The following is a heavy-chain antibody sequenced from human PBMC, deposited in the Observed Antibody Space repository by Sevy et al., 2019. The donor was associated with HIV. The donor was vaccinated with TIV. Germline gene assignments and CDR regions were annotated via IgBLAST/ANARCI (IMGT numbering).Heavy chain of an antibody. Sequence: GGSLRLSCAASGFTFSSYSMNWVRQAPGKGLEWVSYISSSSSTIYYAASVKGRFTISRDNAKNSLYLQMNSLRAEDTAVYYCARSRSGGKYYFDYWGQGTLVTVSS. D-gene: IGHD3-22*01. CDR1: GFTFSSYS. CDR3: ARSRSGGKYYFDY. J-gene: IGHJ4*02. V-gene: IGHV3-48*01. CDR2: ISSSSSTI.